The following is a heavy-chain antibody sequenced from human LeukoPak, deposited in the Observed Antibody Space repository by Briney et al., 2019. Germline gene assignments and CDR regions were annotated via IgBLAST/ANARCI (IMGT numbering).Heavy chain of an antibody. D-gene: IGHD1-26*01. CDR2: LYSGGMT. CDR1: GFAFNNYY. V-gene: IGHV3-53*01. J-gene: IGHJ4*02. CDR3: ARMFGGNYYGYYFDY. Sequence: GGSLRLSCTASGFAFNNYYMTWVRQAPGKGLECVSILYSGGMTYYADSVKGRFTISPDTSKNTVNLQMNSLRAEDTAIYYCARMFGGNYYGYYFDYWGQGSMLTVSS.